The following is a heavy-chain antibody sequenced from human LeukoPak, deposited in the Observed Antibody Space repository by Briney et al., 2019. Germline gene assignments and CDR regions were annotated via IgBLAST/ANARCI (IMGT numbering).Heavy chain of an antibody. CDR1: GFTFSSYA. V-gene: IGHV3-23*01. CDR3: AEKKNWGLYAFDI. D-gene: IGHD7-27*01. Sequence: PGGSLRLSCAASGFTFSSYAMSWVRQAPGKGLEWVSAISGSGGTTYYADSVKGRFTISRDNSKNTLYLQMNSLRAEDTAVYYCAEKKNWGLYAFDIWGQGTMVTVSS. CDR2: ISGSGGTT. J-gene: IGHJ3*02.